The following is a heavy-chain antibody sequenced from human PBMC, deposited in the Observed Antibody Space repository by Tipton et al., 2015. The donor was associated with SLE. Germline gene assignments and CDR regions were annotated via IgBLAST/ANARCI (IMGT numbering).Heavy chain of an antibody. Sequence: TLSLTCIVSGGSITTTPYYWGWIRQSPEKGLEWIGGTHSSGNTYYKPSLESRVTMSMDTAKNELSLNLRSVTATDTAVYYCARLSPLWFGEYTEYWGQGTLVTVTS. D-gene: IGHD3-10*01. CDR3: ARLSPLWFGEYTEY. J-gene: IGHJ4*02. CDR2: THSSGNT. CDR1: GGSITTTPYY. V-gene: IGHV4-39*01.